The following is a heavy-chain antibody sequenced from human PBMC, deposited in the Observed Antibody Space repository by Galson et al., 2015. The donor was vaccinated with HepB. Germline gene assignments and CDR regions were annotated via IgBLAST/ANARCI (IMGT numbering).Heavy chain of an antibody. CDR2: INPNSGGT. CDR1: GYTFTGYY. J-gene: IGHJ5*02. D-gene: IGHD6-19*01. Sequence: SVKVSCKASGYTFTGYYMHWVRQAPGQGLEWMGRINPNSGGTNYAQKFQGRVTMTRDTSISTAYMELSRLRSDDTAVYYCARDPWVLAVAGTGVPGGWFDPWGQGTLVTVSS. V-gene: IGHV1-2*06. CDR3: ARDPWVLAVAGTGVPGGWFDP.